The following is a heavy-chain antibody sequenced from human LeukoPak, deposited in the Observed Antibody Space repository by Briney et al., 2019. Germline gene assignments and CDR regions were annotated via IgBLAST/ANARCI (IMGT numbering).Heavy chain of an antibody. D-gene: IGHD5-18*01. V-gene: IGHV1-2*02. CDR1: GYTFTGYY. CDR2: VNPNSGGT. J-gene: IGHJ4*02. Sequence: SVKVSCKASGYTFTGYYMHWVRQAPGQGLEWMGWVNPNSGGTHYAQKFQGRVTMTRDTSISTAYMELSRLRSDDTAVYYCARVVDTAMVMDYWGQGTLVTVSS. CDR3: ARVVDTAMVMDY.